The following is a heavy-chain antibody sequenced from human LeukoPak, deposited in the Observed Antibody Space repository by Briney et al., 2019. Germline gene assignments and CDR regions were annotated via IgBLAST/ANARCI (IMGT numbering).Heavy chain of an antibody. J-gene: IGHJ4*02. CDR2: ITPIFGTA. CDR1: GGTFSRFT. V-gene: IGHV1-69*01. D-gene: IGHD3-22*01. Sequence: SVKVSCKASGGTFSRFTISWVRQAPGQGFEWMGGITPIFGTANFVQKFQGRVSITADESTSTAFMELSSLRSEDTAVYYCAREWGLESSGYYYAYWGQGTLVTVSS. CDR3: AREWGLESSGYYYAY.